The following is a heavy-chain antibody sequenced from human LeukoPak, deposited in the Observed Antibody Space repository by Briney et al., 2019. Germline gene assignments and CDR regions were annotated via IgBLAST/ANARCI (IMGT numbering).Heavy chain of an antibody. D-gene: IGHD3-10*01. Sequence: GGSLRLSCAASGFTFSSYGMHWVRQAPGKGLEWVAFIRYDGSNKYYADSVKGRFTISRDNSKNTLYLQMNSLRAEDTAVYYCAKVRWFVELLSFDYWGQGTLVTVSS. CDR2: IRYDGSNK. CDR3: AKVRWFVELLSFDY. J-gene: IGHJ4*02. V-gene: IGHV3-30*02. CDR1: GFTFSSYG.